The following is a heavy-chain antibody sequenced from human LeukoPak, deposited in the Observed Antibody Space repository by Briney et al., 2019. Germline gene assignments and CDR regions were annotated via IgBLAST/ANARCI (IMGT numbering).Heavy chain of an antibody. Sequence: SETLSLTCTVSGGSISSYYWSWIRQPPGKGLEWIGYISYSGSTNYNPSLKSRVTISIDTSKNQFSLKLRSVTAADTAIYYCARQGYDILTGYIDAFDIWGQGTMVTVSS. CDR1: GGSISSYY. V-gene: IGHV4-59*08. J-gene: IGHJ3*02. CDR3: ARQGYDILTGYIDAFDI. D-gene: IGHD3-9*01. CDR2: ISYSGST.